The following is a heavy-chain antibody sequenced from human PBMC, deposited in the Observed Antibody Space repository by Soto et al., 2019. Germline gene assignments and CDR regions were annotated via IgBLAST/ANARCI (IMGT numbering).Heavy chain of an antibody. CDR3: ARYVSSGWAFDY. CDR2: IWYDGSNK. CDR1: GFTFSNYG. V-gene: IGHV3-33*01. J-gene: IGHJ4*02. Sequence: QVQLVESGGGVVQPGRSLRLSCAASGFTFSNYGMHWVRQAPGKGPEWVAVIWYDGSNKYYADSVKGRFTISRDNSKNTLYLQMNSLRAEDTAVYYCARYVSSGWAFDYWGQGTLVTVSS. D-gene: IGHD6-19*01.